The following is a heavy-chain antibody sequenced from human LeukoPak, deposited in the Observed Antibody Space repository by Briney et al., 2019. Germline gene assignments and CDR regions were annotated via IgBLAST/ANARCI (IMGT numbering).Heavy chain of an antibody. J-gene: IGHJ5*01. CDR3: ARGGSSSWCGS. Sequence: QPGGSLRLSCAASGFTFSSYWMHWVRQAPGKGLVWVSRINSDGSTTSHADSVKGRFTISRDNAKNTLFLQMNSLRAEDTAVYYCARGGSSSWCGSWGQGTLVTVSS. CDR2: INSDGSTT. CDR1: GFTFSSYW. D-gene: IGHD6-13*01. V-gene: IGHV3-74*01.